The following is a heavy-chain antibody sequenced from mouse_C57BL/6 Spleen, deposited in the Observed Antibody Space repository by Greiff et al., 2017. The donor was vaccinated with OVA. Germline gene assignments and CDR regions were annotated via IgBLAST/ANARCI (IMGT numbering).Heavy chain of an antibody. J-gene: IGHJ2*01. CDR1: GFTFSDYG. CDR3: ARDYYGGSFFDY. Sequence: EVQVVESGGGLVKPGGSLKLSCAASGFTFSDYGMHWVRQAPEKGLEWVAYISSGSSTIYYADTVKGRFTISRDNARNTLFLQMTSLRSEDTAMYYCARDYYGGSFFDYWGQGTTLTVSS. CDR2: ISSGSSTI. V-gene: IGHV5-17*01. D-gene: IGHD1-1*01.